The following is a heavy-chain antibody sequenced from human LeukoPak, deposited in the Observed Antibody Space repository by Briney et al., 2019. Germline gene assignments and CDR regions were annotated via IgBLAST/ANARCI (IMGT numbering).Heavy chain of an antibody. D-gene: IGHD2-15*01. CDR2: IKRKIDGGTT. CDR1: GFTLSNAW. V-gene: IGHV3-15*01. Sequence: GGSLRLSCAASGFTLSNAWMTWVRQAPGKGLEWVGHIKRKIDGGTTDYAAPVKGRFTISRDDSKSIAYLQMNSLKSEDTAVYYCTRGKGDQGWYWGQGTLVTVSS. J-gene: IGHJ4*02. CDR3: TRGKGDQGWY.